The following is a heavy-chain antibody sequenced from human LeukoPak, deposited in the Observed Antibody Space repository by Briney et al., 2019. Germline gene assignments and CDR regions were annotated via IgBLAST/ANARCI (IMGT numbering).Heavy chain of an antibody. V-gene: IGHV1-24*01. CDR3: ATGKNIGSGSYGHYYYGMDV. Sequence: ASVKVSCKVSGYTLTELSMHWVRQAPGKGLEWMGGFDPEDGETIYAQKFQGRVTMTEDTSTDTAYMELSSLRSEDTAVYYCATGKNIGSGSYGHYYYGMDVWGQGTTVTVSS. J-gene: IGHJ6*02. D-gene: IGHD3-10*01. CDR2: FDPEDGET. CDR1: GYTLTELS.